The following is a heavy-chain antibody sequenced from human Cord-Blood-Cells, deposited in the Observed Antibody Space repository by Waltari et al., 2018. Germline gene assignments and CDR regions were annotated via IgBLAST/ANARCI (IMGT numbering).Heavy chain of an antibody. J-gene: IGHJ5*02. Sequence: EVQLVQSGAEVKQTGESLKSSCKGSGYSFTRYWIGWVRQMPGNGRAWMGSIYPGDPDTRYSPSFQGQVTISADKSISTAYLQWSSLKASDTAMYYCARRRITMVRGVIIDWFDPWGQGTLVTVSS. CDR3: ARRRITMVRGVIIDWFDP. CDR2: IYPGDPDT. V-gene: IGHV5-51*01. CDR1: GYSFTRYW. D-gene: IGHD3-10*01.